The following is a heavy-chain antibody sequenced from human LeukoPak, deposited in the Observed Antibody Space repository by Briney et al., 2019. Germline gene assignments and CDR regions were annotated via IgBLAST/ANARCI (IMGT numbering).Heavy chain of an antibody. Sequence: SETLSLTCAVYGGSFSGYYWSWIRQPPGKGLEWIGEINRSGSTNYNPSLKSRVTISVDTSKNQFSLKLSSVTAADTAVYYCARESRYFDWLDAFDIWGQGTMVTVSS. CDR1: GGSFSGYY. V-gene: IGHV4-34*01. CDR2: INRSGST. J-gene: IGHJ3*02. CDR3: ARESRYFDWLDAFDI. D-gene: IGHD3-9*01.